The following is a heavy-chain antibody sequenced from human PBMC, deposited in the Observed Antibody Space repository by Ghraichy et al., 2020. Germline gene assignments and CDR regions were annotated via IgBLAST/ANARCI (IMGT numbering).Heavy chain of an antibody. Sequence: PETLSLTCTVSGGSIKRYYWAWIRQPPGKGLEWIGYIDPSGNTNYNPSLKSRVTISVDTSKNQFSLKLSSVTAADTAVYYCVGTAEDTQSDYWGQGTLVTVSS. V-gene: IGHV4-4*09. CDR2: IDPSGNT. J-gene: IGHJ4*02. CDR1: GGSIKRYY. D-gene: IGHD5-18*01. CDR3: VGTAEDTQSDY.